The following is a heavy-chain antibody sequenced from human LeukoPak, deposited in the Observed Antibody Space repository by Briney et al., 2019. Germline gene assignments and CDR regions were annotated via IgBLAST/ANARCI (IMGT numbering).Heavy chain of an antibody. CDR3: ARDKPMIVVVYFDY. J-gene: IGHJ4*02. V-gene: IGHV3-48*02. CDR2: ISSSSGTI. Sequence: GGSLRLSCAASGFTFSSYSMNWVRQAPGKGLEWGSYISSSSGTIYYAYSVKGRFTISRDNARNSLYLQMNSLRDEDTAVYYCARDKPMIVVVYFDYWGQGTLVTVSS. CDR1: GFTFSSYS. D-gene: IGHD3-22*01.